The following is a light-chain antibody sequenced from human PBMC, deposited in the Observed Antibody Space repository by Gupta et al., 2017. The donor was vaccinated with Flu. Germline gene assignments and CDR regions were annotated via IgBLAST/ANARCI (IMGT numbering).Light chain of an antibody. J-gene: IGLJ3*02. CDR1: SANIGSKS. CDR2: TDD. CDR3: PVWDGSGDFWV. V-gene: IGLV1-44*01. Sequence: SANIGSKSVNWYQQLPRPAPDLLVYTDDHRPSGAPERFSGSNSATAATLAISRVESEDEGDYYCPVWDGSGDFWVFGGGTKLTVL.